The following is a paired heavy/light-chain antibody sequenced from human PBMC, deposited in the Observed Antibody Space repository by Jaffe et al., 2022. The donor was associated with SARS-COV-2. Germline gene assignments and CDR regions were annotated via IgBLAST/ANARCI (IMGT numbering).Light chain of an antibody. Sequence: QSALTQPASVSGSPGQSITISCTGTSSDVGGYNYVSWYQQHPGKAPKLMIYDVSNRPSGVSYRFSGSKSGNRASLTISGLQAEDEADYYCSSYTSSSTWVFGGGTKLTVL. CDR3: SSYTSSSTWV. V-gene: IGLV2-14*01. CDR1: SSDVGGYNY. CDR2: DVS. J-gene: IGLJ3*02.
Heavy chain of an antibody. D-gene: IGHD3-16*01. Sequence: EVQLVESGGGLVKPGGSLRLSCAASGFIFSNVWMTWVRQAPGKGLEWVGHIKSKTNGGTADYAAPVKGRFTISRDDSENTLYLQMDSLKTEDTAVYYCTAEFGGSGYWGQGTLVTVSS. CDR3: TAEFGGSGY. CDR2: IKSKTNGGTA. J-gene: IGHJ4*02. V-gene: IGHV3-15*01. CDR1: GFIFSNVW.